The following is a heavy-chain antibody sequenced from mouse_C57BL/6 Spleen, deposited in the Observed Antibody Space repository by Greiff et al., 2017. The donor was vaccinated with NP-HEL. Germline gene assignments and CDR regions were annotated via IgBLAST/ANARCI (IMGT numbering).Heavy chain of an antibody. V-gene: IGHV1-80*01. J-gene: IGHJ2*01. CDR3: AREVRGYYFDY. Sequence: QVQLQQSGAELVKPGASVKISCKASGYAFSSYWMNWVKQRPGKGLEWIGQIYPGDGDTNYNGKFKGKATLTADKSSSTAYMQLSSLTSEDSAVYFCAREVRGYYFDYWGQGTTLTVSS. CDR1: GYAFSSYW. CDR2: IYPGDGDT. D-gene: IGHD2-5*01.